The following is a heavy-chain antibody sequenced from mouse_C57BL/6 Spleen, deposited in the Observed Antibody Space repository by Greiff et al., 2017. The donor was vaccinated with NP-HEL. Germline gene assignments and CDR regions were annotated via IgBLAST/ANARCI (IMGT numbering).Heavy chain of an antibody. Sequence: VQLKQSGPELVKPGASVKISCKASGYSFTGYYMNWVKQSPEKSLEWIGEINPSTGGTTYNQKFKAKATLTVDKSSSTAYMQLKSLTSEDSAVYYCARSPHYYGSSYYFDYWGQGTTLTVSS. CDR2: INPSTGGT. D-gene: IGHD1-1*01. J-gene: IGHJ2*01. CDR3: ARSPHYYGSSYYFDY. CDR1: GYSFTGYY. V-gene: IGHV1-42*01.